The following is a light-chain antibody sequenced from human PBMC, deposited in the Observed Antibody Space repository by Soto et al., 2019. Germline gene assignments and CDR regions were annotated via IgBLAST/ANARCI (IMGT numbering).Light chain of an antibody. CDR3: QQYGSSPRT. CDR1: QSVSSSY. J-gene: IGKJ1*01. V-gene: IGKV3-20*01. Sequence: EIVLTQSPGTLSLSPGERATLSCRASQSVSSSYLAWYQQKPGQAPRLLIYGASSRATGIPYRFSGSGSGKDFTLSISRLEPEDFAVYYWQQYGSSPRTFGQGTKVEIK. CDR2: GAS.